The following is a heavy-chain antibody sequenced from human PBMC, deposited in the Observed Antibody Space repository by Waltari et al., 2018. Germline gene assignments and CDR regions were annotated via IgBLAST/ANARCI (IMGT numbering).Heavy chain of an antibody. CDR1: GFTVSSNY. CDR3: AREPVRGSSLGAFDI. Sequence: EVQLVETGGGLIQPGGSLRLSCAASGFTVSSNYMSWVRQAPGKGLEWVSVIYSGGSRYYGASVKGRVTIYRDNSKSTLYLHMNSLRAEDTAVYYCAREPVRGSSLGAFDIWGQGTMVTVSS. V-gene: IGHV3-53*02. CDR2: IYSGGSR. J-gene: IGHJ3*02. D-gene: IGHD1-26*01.